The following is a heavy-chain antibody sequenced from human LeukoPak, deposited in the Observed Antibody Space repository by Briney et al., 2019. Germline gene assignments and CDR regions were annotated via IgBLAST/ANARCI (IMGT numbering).Heavy chain of an antibody. Sequence: GGSLRLSCAASGFIFSSYRMNWVRQAPGKGLEWVSYISSSSSTIYYADSVKGRLTISRDNAKNSLYLQMNSLRAEDTAVYYCARDTSSRNDAFDIWGQGTMVTVSS. CDR2: ISSSSSTI. J-gene: IGHJ3*02. V-gene: IGHV3-48*01. CDR1: GFIFSSYR. CDR3: ARDTSSRNDAFDI. D-gene: IGHD2-2*01.